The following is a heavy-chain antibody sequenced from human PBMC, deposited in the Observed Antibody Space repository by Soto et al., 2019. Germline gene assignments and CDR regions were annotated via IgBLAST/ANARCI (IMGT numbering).Heavy chain of an antibody. Sequence: SVKVSCKASGGTFSTYTISWVRQAPGQALEWMGWITPFNGNTNYAQKFQDRVTITRDRSMSTAYMELSSLRSEDTAMYYCASSVPTAGSKSYCSSTSCSGYFDYWGQGTLVTVSS. J-gene: IGHJ4*02. D-gene: IGHD2-2*01. CDR3: ASSVPTAGSKSYCSSTSCSGYFDY. CDR1: GGTFSTYT. V-gene: IGHV1-45*02. CDR2: ITPFNGNT.